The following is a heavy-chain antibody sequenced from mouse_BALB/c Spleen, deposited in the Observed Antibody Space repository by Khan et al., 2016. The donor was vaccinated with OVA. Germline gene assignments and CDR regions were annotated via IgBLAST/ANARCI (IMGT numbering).Heavy chain of an antibody. CDR2: IWSAGST. CDR3: ARRGYDFGRGALFAY. V-gene: IGHV2-2*02. J-gene: IGHJ3*01. D-gene: IGHD2-4*01. CDR1: GFSLTNYS. Sequence: QVRLQQSGPGLVQPSQSLSITCTVSGFSLTNYSVHWVRQSPGKGLEWLGVIWSAGSTDYNAAFISRLTIRKDNSRSQVFFKMNSLQPNDTAIYYWARRGYDFGRGALFAYWGQGTLVTVSA.